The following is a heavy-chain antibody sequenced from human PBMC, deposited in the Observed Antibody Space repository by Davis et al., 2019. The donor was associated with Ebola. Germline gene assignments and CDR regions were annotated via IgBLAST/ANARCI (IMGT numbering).Heavy chain of an antibody. V-gene: IGHV5-51*01. CDR1: GYNFPSYW. Sequence: GESLKISCKGSGYNFPSYWIAWVRQMPGKGLEWMGSFYPADSSTRYSPSFQGQVTISADKSISTAYLQWSSLEASDTAIYFCARRVRSGDPGMDVWGQGTTVTVSS. CDR3: ARRVRSGDPGMDV. J-gene: IGHJ6*02. CDR2: FYPADSST. D-gene: IGHD6-19*01.